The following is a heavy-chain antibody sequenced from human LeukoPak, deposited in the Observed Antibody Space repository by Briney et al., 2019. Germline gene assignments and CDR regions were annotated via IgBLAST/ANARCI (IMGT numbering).Heavy chain of an antibody. CDR3: ARGRMITFGGVIVIRNY. J-gene: IGHJ4*02. Sequence: GSLRLSCAASGFTFSSYGMHWVRQAPGKGLEWVAVIWYDGSNKYYADSVKGRFTISRDNSKNTLYLQMNSLRAEDTAVYYCARGRMITFGGVIVIRNYWGQGTLVTVSS. D-gene: IGHD3-16*02. CDR1: GFTFSSYG. CDR2: IWYDGSNK. V-gene: IGHV3-33*01.